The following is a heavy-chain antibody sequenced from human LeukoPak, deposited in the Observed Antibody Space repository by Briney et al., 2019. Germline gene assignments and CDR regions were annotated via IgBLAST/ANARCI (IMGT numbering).Heavy chain of an antibody. J-gene: IGHJ3*02. CDR1: GFTFSRYA. V-gene: IGHV3-23*01. CDR3: AKIFTSGYYKDAFDI. CDR2: LSGSGGST. D-gene: IGHD5-12*01. Sequence: PGGSLRLSCAASGFTFSRYAMRWVRQARGKGLEWVSSLSGSGGSTYYADSVKGRFTISRDNSKNMFYLQLNSLRLEDTAVYYCAKIFTSGYYKDAFDIWGQGAMVTVSS.